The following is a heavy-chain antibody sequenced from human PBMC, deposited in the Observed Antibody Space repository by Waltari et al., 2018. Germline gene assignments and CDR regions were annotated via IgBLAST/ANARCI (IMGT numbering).Heavy chain of an antibody. CDR2: IWFDGSKT. Sequence: QIQLVESGGGVVQPGMSLRLPCAASGFSLSNFGMHWVRQAPGKGLEWVALIWFDGSKTYYADSVRGRFTISRDDSKNTLYLDINTLRVDDTAIYYCAKDAFGNTYLDHWGQGTLVTVSS. V-gene: IGHV3-33*06. J-gene: IGHJ5*02. CDR1: GFSLSNFG. CDR3: AKDAFGNTYLDH. D-gene: IGHD3-10*01.